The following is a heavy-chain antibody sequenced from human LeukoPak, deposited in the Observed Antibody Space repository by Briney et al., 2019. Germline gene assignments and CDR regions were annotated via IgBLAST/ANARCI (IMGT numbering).Heavy chain of an antibody. CDR1: GGTFSSYA. CDR2: IIPIFGTA. Sequence: SVKVSCKASGGTFSSYAISWVRQAPGQGLEWMGGIIPIFGTANYAQKFQGRVTITTDESTSTAYMELSSLRSEDTAVYYCASTPCGGGCYSGDLYYYYYMDVWGKGTTVTVSS. J-gene: IGHJ6*03. V-gene: IGHV1-69*05. D-gene: IGHD2-21*02. CDR3: ASTPCGGGCYSGDLYYYYYMDV.